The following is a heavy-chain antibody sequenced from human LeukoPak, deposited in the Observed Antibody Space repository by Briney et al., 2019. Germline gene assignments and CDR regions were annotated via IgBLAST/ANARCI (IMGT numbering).Heavy chain of an antibody. J-gene: IGHJ4*02. CDR2: INPNSGGT. CDR3: ARDTSPNAMLYFDY. Sequence: ASVKVSCKASGYTFTGYYMHWVRQAPGQGLEWMGWINPNSGGTNYAQKFQGRVTMTRDTSISTAYMELSRLRSDDTAVYYCARDTSPNAMLYFDYWGQGTLVTVSS. V-gene: IGHV1-2*02. D-gene: IGHD2-2*01. CDR1: GYTFTGYY.